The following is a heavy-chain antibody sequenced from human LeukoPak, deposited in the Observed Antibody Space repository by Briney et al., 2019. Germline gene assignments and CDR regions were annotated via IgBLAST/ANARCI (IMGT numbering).Heavy chain of an antibody. CDR3: ARDRPAVAGNDY. J-gene: IGHJ4*02. CDR1: GYTFTSYY. Sequence: ASVKVSCKASGYTFTSYYMHWVRQAPGQGLEWMGWISAYNGNTNYAQKLQGRVTMTTDTSTSTAYMELRSLRSDDTAVYYCARDRPAVAGNDYWGQGTLVTVSS. V-gene: IGHV1-18*04. D-gene: IGHD6-19*01. CDR2: ISAYNGNT.